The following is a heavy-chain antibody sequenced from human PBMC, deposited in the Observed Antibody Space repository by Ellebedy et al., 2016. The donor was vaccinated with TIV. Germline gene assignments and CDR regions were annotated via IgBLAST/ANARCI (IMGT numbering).Heavy chain of an antibody. Sequence: MPSETLSLTCPVAGGSISSYYWSWIRQPPGKGLEWIRYINYSGSTNYNPSLKSRVTISVDTSKNQFSLKLSSVTAADTAVYYCACSLEAAAFDIWGQGTMVTVSS. J-gene: IGHJ3*02. CDR2: INYSGST. D-gene: IGHD1-1*01. CDR3: ACSLEAAAFDI. CDR1: GGSISSYY. V-gene: IGHV4-59*01.